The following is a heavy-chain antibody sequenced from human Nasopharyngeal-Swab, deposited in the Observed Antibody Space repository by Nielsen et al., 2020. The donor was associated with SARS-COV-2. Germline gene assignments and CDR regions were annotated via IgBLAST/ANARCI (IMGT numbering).Heavy chain of an antibody. J-gene: IGHJ4*02. CDR2: IWYDGSNK. V-gene: IGHV3-33*01. D-gene: IGHD3-16*01. CDR3: ARDLAVGDDSYGY. Sequence: GGSLRLAWAASGFTFSSYGMHWVRPAPGKGLEWVAVIWYDGSNKYYADSVKGRFTISRDNSKNTLYLQMNSLRAEDTAVYYCARDLAVGDDSYGYWGQGTLVTVSS. CDR1: GFTFSSYG.